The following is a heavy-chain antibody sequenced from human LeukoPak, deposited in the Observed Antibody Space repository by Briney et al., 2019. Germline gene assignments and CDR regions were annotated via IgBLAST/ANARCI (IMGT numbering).Heavy chain of an antibody. V-gene: IGHV3-33*06. D-gene: IGHD6-19*01. CDR1: PGYGFTSHW. CDR3: AKVGAVAIDAFDI. J-gene: IGHJ3*02. CDR2: IWYDGSNK. Sequence: GGSLRLSCVTSPGYGFTSHWMNWVRQAPGRGLEWVAVIWYDGSNKYYADSVKGRFTISRDNSKNTLYLQMNSLRAEDTAVYYCAKVGAVAIDAFDIWGQGTMVTVSS.